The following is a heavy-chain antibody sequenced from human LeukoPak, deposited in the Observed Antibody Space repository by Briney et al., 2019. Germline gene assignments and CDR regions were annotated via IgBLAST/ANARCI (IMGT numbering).Heavy chain of an antibody. D-gene: IGHD3-22*01. J-gene: IGHJ3*02. V-gene: IGHV4-59*01. CDR2: VSYTGRT. Sequence: PSETLSLTCSVSSGSISPNYWSWIRQSPGKGLEWIAYVSYTGRTRSNPSLQSRLTISLDTSNNHFSLQLSSLTAADPAVYYCARLLDNDNSGAPDTFDIWGQGTMVTVSA. CDR1: SGSISPNY. CDR3: ARLLDNDNSGAPDTFDI.